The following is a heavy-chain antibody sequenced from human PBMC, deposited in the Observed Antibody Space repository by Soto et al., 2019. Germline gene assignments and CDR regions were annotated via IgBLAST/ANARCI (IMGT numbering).Heavy chain of an antibody. Sequence: QLQLQVSGPGLVKPSETLSLTCTVSGGSISSSSYYWGWIRQPPGKGLEWIGSIYYSGSTYYNPSLKSRVTISVDTSKNQFSLKLSSVTAADTAVYYCASHRSGWRTAEYFQHWGQGTLVTVSS. V-gene: IGHV4-39*01. J-gene: IGHJ1*01. CDR2: IYYSGST. CDR1: GGSISSSSYY. CDR3: ASHRSGWRTAEYFQH. D-gene: IGHD6-19*01.